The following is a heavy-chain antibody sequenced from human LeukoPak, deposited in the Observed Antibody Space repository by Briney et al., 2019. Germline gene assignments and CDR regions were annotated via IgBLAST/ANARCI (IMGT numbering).Heavy chain of an antibody. J-gene: IGHJ4*02. CDR1: GGSISSSSYY. CDR2: IYYSGST. V-gene: IGHV4-61*01. Sequence: PSETLSLTCTVSGGSISSSSYYWSWIRQPPGKGLEWIGYIYYSGSTNYNPSLKSRVTISVDTSKNQFSLKLSSVTAADTAVYYCARLDSPTYGDLGYWGQGTLVTVSS. D-gene: IGHD4-17*01. CDR3: ARLDSPTYGDLGY.